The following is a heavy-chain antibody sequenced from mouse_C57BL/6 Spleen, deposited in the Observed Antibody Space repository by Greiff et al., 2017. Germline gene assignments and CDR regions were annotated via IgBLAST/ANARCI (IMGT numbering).Heavy chain of an antibody. V-gene: IGHV1-66*01. CDR3: ARSMNWDVYFDY. J-gene: IGHJ2*01. Sequence: VQLQESGPELVKPGASVKISCKASGYSFTSYYIHWVKQRPGQGLEWIGWIYPGRGNTKYNEKFTGKATLTADTSSSTSYMQLSSLSSEDSAVYYCARSMNWDVYFDYWGQGTTLTVSS. CDR1: GYSFTSYY. CDR2: IYPGRGNT. D-gene: IGHD4-1*01.